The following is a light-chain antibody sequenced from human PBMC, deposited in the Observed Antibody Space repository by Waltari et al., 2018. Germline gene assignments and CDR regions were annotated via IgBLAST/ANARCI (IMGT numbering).Light chain of an antibody. Sequence: DIQMTQSPSSLSASVGDRVTITCRASRAITNYVNWYQQRPGLAPKLLIYAASTLQGGVPTRFSGSGSGTDFTLTISSLQIEDFATYYCQQYKSYSWTFGQGTKVEIK. J-gene: IGKJ1*01. CDR1: RAITNY. V-gene: IGKV1-39*01. CDR3: QQYKSYSWT. CDR2: AAS.